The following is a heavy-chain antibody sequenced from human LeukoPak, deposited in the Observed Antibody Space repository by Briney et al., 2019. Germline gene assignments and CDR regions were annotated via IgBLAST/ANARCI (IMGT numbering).Heavy chain of an antibody. J-gene: IGHJ4*02. CDR3: ARPPATAMVTRFDY. V-gene: IGHV3-30*01. D-gene: IGHD5-18*01. Sequence: GRSLRLSCAASGFTFSSYAMHWVRQAPGKGLEWVAVISYDGSNKYYADSVKGRFTISRDNSKNTLYLQMNSLRAEDTVVYYCARPPATAMVTRFDYWGQGTLVTVSS. CDR1: GFTFSSYA. CDR2: ISYDGSNK.